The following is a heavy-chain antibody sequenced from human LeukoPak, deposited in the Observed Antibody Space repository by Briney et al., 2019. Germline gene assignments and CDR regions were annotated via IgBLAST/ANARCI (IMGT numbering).Heavy chain of an antibody. CDR1: GGSISSYY. V-gene: IGHV4-39*07. Sequence: SETLSLTCTVSGGSISSYYWGWIRQPPGKGLEWIGSIYYSGSTYYNPSLKSRVTISVDTSKNQFSLKLSSVTAADTAVYYCARIIAAAVYYFDYWGQGTLVTVSS. D-gene: IGHD6-13*01. J-gene: IGHJ4*02. CDR2: IYYSGST. CDR3: ARIIAAAVYYFDY.